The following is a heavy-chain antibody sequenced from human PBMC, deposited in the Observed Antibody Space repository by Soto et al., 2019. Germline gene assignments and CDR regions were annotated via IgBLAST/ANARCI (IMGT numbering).Heavy chain of an antibody. CDR1: GYTFPSYY. CDR3: GKKTIHRRMWFAP. D-gene: IGHD3-9*01. CDR2: INPSGGST. Sequence: ASVKVSCKASGYTFPSYYMHWVRQAPGQGLEWMVIINPSGGSTSYAQKFQGRVTMTRDTSTSTVYMERSSLISEDTAVYYGGKKTIHRRMWFAPSGHATLFTSPQ. J-gene: IGHJ5*02. V-gene: IGHV1-46*01.